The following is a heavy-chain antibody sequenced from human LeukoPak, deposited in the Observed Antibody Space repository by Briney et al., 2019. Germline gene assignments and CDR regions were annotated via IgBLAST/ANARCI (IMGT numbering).Heavy chain of an antibody. Sequence: GGSLRLSCAASGFTFSSYWMNWVRQAPGKGLEWVANINGDGRDKYYVGSVRGRFTISRDNADNALYLQMNSPRGEDTALYYCARGVDSAIDWWGQGTLVTVSS. CDR3: ARGVDSAIDW. J-gene: IGHJ4*02. V-gene: IGHV3-7*01. CDR2: INGDGRDK. D-gene: IGHD3-9*01. CDR1: GFTFSSYW.